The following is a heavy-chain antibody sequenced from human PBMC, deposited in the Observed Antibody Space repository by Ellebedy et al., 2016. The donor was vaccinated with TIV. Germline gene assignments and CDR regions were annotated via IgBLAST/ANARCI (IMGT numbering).Heavy chain of an antibody. D-gene: IGHD2-21*02. V-gene: IGHV1-46*01. CDR1: GYTFTNYY. Sequence: ASVKVSXXAFGYTFTNYYIHYVRQAPGQGLEWMGIINPDDGGTTYAEKFQGRVAVTRDTSTSTVYMELSSLRSDDTAVYYCARGGGVTAISRGQTPPFANWGQGTLVIVSS. CDR3: ARGGGVTAISRGQTPPFAN. J-gene: IGHJ4*02. CDR2: INPDDGGT.